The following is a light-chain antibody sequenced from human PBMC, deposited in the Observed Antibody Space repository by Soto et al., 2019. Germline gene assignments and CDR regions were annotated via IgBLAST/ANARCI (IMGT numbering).Light chain of an antibody. CDR3: QQYSTWPLLS. Sequence: KQSPVTLSLSKGERATLSCRASQSVSSYLAWYQQKPGQAPRLLIYGASTRAIGIPARFSGSGFGTEFTLTISSLQSEDFVVYYCQQYSTWPLLSFGGGTNV. CDR1: QSVSSY. V-gene: IGKV3-15*01. J-gene: IGKJ4*01. CDR2: GAS.